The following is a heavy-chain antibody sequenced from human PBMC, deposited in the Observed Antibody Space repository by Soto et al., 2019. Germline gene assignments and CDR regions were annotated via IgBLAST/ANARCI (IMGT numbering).Heavy chain of an antibody. V-gene: IGHV4-34*01. CDR2: INHSGST. D-gene: IGHD3-22*01. CDR3: ARGDYYDSSGTAPYYFDY. Sequence: SETLSLTCAVYGGSFIGYYWSWIRQPPGKGLEWIGEINHSGSTNYNPSLKSRVTISVDTSKNQFSLKLSSVTAADTAVYYCARGDYYDSSGTAPYYFDYWGQGTLVTVSS. CDR1: GGSFIGYY. J-gene: IGHJ4*02.